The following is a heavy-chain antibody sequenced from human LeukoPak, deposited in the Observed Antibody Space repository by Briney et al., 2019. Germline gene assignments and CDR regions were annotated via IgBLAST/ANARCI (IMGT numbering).Heavy chain of an antibody. CDR1: GGTFSSYA. D-gene: IGHD1-26*01. V-gene: IGHV1-69*04. Sequence: GAPVKVSCKASGGTFSSYAISWVRQAPGQGLEWMGRIIPILGIANYAQKFQGRVTITADKSTSTAYMELSSLRSEDTAVYYCAREGASYAFDVWGQGTMVTVSS. J-gene: IGHJ3*01. CDR2: IIPILGIA. CDR3: AREGASYAFDV.